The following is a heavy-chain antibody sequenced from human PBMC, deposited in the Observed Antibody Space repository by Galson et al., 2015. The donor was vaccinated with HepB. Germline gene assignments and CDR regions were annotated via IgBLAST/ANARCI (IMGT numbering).Heavy chain of an antibody. CDR3: ARERDYYDTKGSYYYYGMDV. CDR2: IIPIFGTA. V-gene: IGHV1-69*13. J-gene: IGHJ6*02. D-gene: IGHD3-22*01. CDR1: GGTFSSYA. Sequence: SVKVSCKASGGTFSSYAISWVRQAPGQGLEWMGGIIPIFGTANYAQKFQGRVTITADESTSTAYMELSSLRSEDTAVYYCARERDYYDTKGSYYYYGMDVWGQGTTVTVSS.